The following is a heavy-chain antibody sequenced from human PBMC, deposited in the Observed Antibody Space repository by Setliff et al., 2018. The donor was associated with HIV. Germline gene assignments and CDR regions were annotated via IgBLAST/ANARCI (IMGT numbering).Heavy chain of an antibody. CDR3: AKGFRPVDTALVSGPTY. Sequence: GGSLRLSCAASGFTFSSYAMSWVRQTPEKGLEWVSIITSGGSTYYADSAKGRFIISRDNSQNTLYLQMNSLRADDTAIYYCAKGFRPVDTALVSGPTYWGQGTMVTVSS. V-gene: IGHV3-23*01. CDR2: ITSGGST. D-gene: IGHD5-18*01. CDR1: GFTFSSYA. J-gene: IGHJ4*02.